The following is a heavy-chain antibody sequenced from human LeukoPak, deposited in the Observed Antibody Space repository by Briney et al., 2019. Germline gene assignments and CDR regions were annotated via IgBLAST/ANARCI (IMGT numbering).Heavy chain of an antibody. V-gene: IGHV3-21*03. D-gene: IGHD3-22*01. CDR1: GFTFSSHN. CDR2: IGTDGSYI. CDR3: ARDRELTSYDSAAFDI. Sequence: GGSLRLSCAASGFTFSSHNMNWVRQAPMKGLEWVSSIGTDGSYIYYADSVQGRFTISRDNSKNTLYLQMNSLRAEDTAVYYCARDRELTSYDSAAFDIWGHGTMVTVSS. J-gene: IGHJ3*02.